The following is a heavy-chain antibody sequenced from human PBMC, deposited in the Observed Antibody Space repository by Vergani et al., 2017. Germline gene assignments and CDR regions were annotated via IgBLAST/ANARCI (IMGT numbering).Heavy chain of an antibody. CDR3: AKVGQDGWGSGWYHDY. J-gene: IGHJ4*02. V-gene: IGHV3-23*01. D-gene: IGHD6-19*01. CDR1: GFTFSSYA. Sequence: EVQLLESGGGLVQPGGSLRLSCAASGFTFSSYAMSWVRQAPGKGLEWVSAISGSGGSTYYADSVKGRFTSSRDNSKNTLYLQMNSLRAEDTAVYYCAKVGQDGWGSGWYHDYWGQGTLVTVSS. CDR2: ISGSGGST.